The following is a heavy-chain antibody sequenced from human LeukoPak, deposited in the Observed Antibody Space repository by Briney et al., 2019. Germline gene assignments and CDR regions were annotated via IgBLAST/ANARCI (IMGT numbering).Heavy chain of an antibody. Sequence: ASVKVSCKASGYTFTGYYMHWVRQAHGQGLEWMGWINPNSGGTNYAQKFQGRVTMTRDTSISTAYMELSRLRSDDTAVYYCARDTAMAFYYMDVWGKGTTVTVSS. CDR1: GYTFTGYY. CDR3: ARDTAMAFYYMDV. D-gene: IGHD5-18*01. CDR2: INPNSGGT. V-gene: IGHV1-2*02. J-gene: IGHJ6*03.